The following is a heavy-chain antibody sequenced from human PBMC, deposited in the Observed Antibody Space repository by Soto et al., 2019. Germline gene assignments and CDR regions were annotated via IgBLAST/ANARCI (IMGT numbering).Heavy chain of an antibody. Sequence: GGSFQVSCKASEYLFTCHYLNWVRLAPGLGLAGMGWIDPKSGDTKYAQKFRDRVTMTSDTSINTAYLDLSSLTSDDTAVDYCARNRGRRGYYSCCTWAQGTTVTV. CDR1: EYLFTCHY. V-gene: IGHV1-2*02. CDR2: IDPKSGDT. J-gene: IGHJ6*02. D-gene: IGHD3-3*01. CDR3: ARNRGRRGYYSCCT.